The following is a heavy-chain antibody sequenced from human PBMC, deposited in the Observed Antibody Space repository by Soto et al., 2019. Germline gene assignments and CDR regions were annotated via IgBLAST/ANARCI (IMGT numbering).Heavy chain of an antibody. Sequence: QVQLVQSGAEVKKPGASVKVSCKASGYTFTSYGISWVRQAPGQGLEWMGWISAYNGNTNYAQKLQGRVTMTTDTAPSTAYMELRSLRSDDTAVYYCAREGIYYGSGSYNYGMDVWGQGTTVTVSS. J-gene: IGHJ6*02. CDR3: AREGIYYGSGSYNYGMDV. CDR2: ISAYNGNT. D-gene: IGHD3-10*01. V-gene: IGHV1-18*01. CDR1: GYTFTSYG.